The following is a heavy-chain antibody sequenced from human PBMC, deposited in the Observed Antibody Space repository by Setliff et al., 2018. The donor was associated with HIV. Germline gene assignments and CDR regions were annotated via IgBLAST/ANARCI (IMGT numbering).Heavy chain of an antibody. CDR2: ITSDSSVK. CDR1: GFSFSTHD. D-gene: IGHD2-8*01. CDR3: TTGHHGPNP. Sequence: PGESLKISCTASGFSFSTHDMNWVRQAPGKGLEWISYITSDSSVKYYADSVKGRFTISRDNAGRSLYLQMNSLKVEDTAVYYCTTGHHGPNPWGQGTPVTVSS. J-gene: IGHJ5*01. V-gene: IGHV3-48*03.